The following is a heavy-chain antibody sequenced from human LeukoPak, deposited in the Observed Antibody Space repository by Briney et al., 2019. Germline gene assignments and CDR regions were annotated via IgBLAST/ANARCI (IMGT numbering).Heavy chain of an antibody. CDR1: GLTFSSYS. CDR2: ISSSSSYI. D-gene: IGHD2-2*01. V-gene: IGHV3-21*01. Sequence: GGSLRLSCAASGLTFSSYSMNWVRQAPGKGLEWVSSISSSSSYIYYADSVKGRFTISRDNAKNSLYLQMNSLRAEDTAVYYCARDSPYQPQLEIDYWGQGTLVTVSS. CDR3: ARDSPYQPQLEIDY. J-gene: IGHJ4*02.